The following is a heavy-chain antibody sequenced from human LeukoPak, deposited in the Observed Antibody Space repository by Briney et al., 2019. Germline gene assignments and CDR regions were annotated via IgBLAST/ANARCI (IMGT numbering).Heavy chain of an antibody. D-gene: IGHD1-26*01. CDR2: IHIYRGNT. V-gene: IGHV1-18*01. CDR1: GYSSTNYG. Sequence: ASVKVSCKAAGYSSTNYGINWVRQAPGQGLEWMGWIHIYRGNTNYAQKFQRRVTMNTDTHTNTAYMELRSLRFDGTAMYYCARVDAGNYYGHDFWGEGTLVTVTS. J-gene: IGHJ4*02. CDR3: ARVDAGNYYGHDF.